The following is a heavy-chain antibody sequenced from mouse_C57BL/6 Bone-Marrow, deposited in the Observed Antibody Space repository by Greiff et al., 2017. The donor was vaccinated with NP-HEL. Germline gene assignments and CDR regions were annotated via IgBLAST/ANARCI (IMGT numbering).Heavy chain of an antibody. CDR2: ISSGSSTI. Sequence: EVQLVESGGGLVKPGGSLKLSCAASGFTFSDYGMHWVRQAPEKGLEWVAYISSGSSTIYYAATVKGRFTISRDNAKNTLCQRMTSLRSEDTAMYYCARQGSAWFAYWGQGTRVTVSA. CDR1: GFTFSDYG. CDR3: ARQGSAWFAY. J-gene: IGHJ3*01. V-gene: IGHV5-17*01.